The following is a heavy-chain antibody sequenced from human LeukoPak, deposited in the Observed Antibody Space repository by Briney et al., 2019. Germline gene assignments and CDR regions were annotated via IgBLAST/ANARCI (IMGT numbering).Heavy chain of an antibody. CDR3: ARIPPRSYCSGGSCYRNAFDI. CDR2: INHSGST. V-gene: IGHV4-34*01. CDR1: GGSFSGYY. J-gene: IGHJ3*02. Sequence: SETLSLTCAVYGGSFSGYYWSCIRQPPGKGLEWIGEINHSGSTNYNPSLKSRVTISVDTSKNQFSLKLSSVTAADTAVYYCARIPPRSYCSGGSCYRNAFDIWGQGTMVTVSS. D-gene: IGHD2-15*01.